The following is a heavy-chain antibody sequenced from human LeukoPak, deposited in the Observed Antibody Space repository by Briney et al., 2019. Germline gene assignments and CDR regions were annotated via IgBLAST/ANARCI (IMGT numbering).Heavy chain of an antibody. CDR3: ARERGDGDPDAFDI. Sequence: SQTLSLTCTVSGGSISSGGYYWSWIRQHPGKGLEWIGYIYYSGSTCYNPSLKSRVTISVDTSKNQFSLKLSSVTAADTAVYYCARERGDGDPDAFDIWGQGTMVTVSS. CDR2: IYYSGST. CDR1: GGSISSGGYY. V-gene: IGHV4-31*03. J-gene: IGHJ3*02. D-gene: IGHD4-17*01.